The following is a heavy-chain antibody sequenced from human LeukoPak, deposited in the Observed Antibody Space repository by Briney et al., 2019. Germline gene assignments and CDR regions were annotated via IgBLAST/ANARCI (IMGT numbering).Heavy chain of an antibody. D-gene: IGHD3-3*01. CDR2: IYYTGST. CDR3: ARGPTYYDFWSGYYTDYYYYYGMDV. Sequence: SETLSLTCTVSDGSISNSYWNWIRQPPGKGLEWIGSIYYTGSTDYNPSLKSRVTISVDTSKNQFSLKLSSVTAADTAVYYCARGPTYYDFWSGYYTDYYYYYGMDVWGQGTTVTVSS. V-gene: IGHV4-59*01. CDR1: DGSISNSY. J-gene: IGHJ6*02.